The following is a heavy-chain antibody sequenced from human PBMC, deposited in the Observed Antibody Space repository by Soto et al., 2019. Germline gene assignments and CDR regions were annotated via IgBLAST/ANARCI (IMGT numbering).Heavy chain of an antibody. CDR1: GFTFSDNW. D-gene: IGHD7-27*01. J-gene: IGHJ4*02. Sequence: EVKVVESGGGLVQPGGSLRLSCAASGFTFSDNWMHWVRQPPGKGPVWVSRISGDASSTSYADSVKCRFTISRDSAKNTVYLQMDSLRVEDPAVYYCTRGGTRTTYWGLFDSWGQGTLVTVSS. CDR3: TRGGTRTTYWGLFDS. V-gene: IGHV3-74*01. CDR2: ISGDASST.